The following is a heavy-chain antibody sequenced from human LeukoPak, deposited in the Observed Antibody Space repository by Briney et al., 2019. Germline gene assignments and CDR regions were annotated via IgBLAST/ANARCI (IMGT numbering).Heavy chain of an antibody. Sequence: GESLKISCKVSGNRFSNYWIGWVRQMPGKGLEWMGMIYPDDSDTRYSPSFQGQVTISADKSINTAYLQWSSLKASATAMYYCARGEGPFRKYYFNYWGQGTLVTVSS. CDR2: IYPDDSDT. J-gene: IGHJ4*02. CDR3: ARGEGPFRKYYFNY. CDR1: GNRFSNYW. V-gene: IGHV5-51*01. D-gene: IGHD3-10*01.